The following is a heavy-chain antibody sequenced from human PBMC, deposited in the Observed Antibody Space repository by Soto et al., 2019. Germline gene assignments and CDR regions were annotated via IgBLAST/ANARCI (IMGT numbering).Heavy chain of an antibody. J-gene: IGHJ4*02. D-gene: IGHD3-22*01. CDR2: IYHSGST. Sequence: PSETLSLTCAVSGGSISSGGYSWSWIRQPPGKGLEWIGYIYHSGSTYYNPSLKSRVTISVDRSKNQFSLKLSSVTAADTAVYYCASSTFFPDSRGYHFKNLDSWGQGTLVTVSS. V-gene: IGHV4-30-2*01. CDR3: ASSTFFPDSRGYHFKNLDS. CDR1: GGSISSGGYS.